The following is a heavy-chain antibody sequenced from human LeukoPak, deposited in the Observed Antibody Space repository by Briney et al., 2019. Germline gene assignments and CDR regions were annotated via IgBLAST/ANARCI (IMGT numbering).Heavy chain of an antibody. CDR3: ASSNYDFWSGHFDY. CDR2: IYHSGST. Sequence: SETLSLTCAVSGGSISSGGYSWSWIRQPPGTGLEWIGYIYHSGSTYYNPSLKSRVTISVDRSKNQFSLKLSSVTAADTAVYYCASSNYDFWSGHFDYWGQGTLVTVSS. V-gene: IGHV4-30-2*01. CDR1: GGSISSGGYS. D-gene: IGHD3-3*01. J-gene: IGHJ4*02.